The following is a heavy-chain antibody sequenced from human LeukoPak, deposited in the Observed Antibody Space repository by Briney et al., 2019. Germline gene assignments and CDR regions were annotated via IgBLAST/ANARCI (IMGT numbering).Heavy chain of an antibody. Sequence: GGSLRLPCAASGFTFSTHGMTWVSQAPGKGLEWISSISGSGGTTSYADSVMGRFTISRDISKNTLYLQMNGLKAEDTVVYYCAKRRVGSFYFDYWGQGTLVTASS. CDR3: AKRRVGSFYFDY. CDR2: ISGSGGTT. V-gene: IGHV3-23*01. J-gene: IGHJ4*02. D-gene: IGHD1-26*01. CDR1: GFTFSTHG.